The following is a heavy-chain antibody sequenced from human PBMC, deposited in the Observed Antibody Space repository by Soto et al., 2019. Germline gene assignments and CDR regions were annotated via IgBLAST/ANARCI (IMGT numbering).Heavy chain of an antibody. D-gene: IGHD5-18*01. V-gene: IGHV4-59*01. CDR1: GGSISSYY. Sequence: SETLSLTCTVSGGSISSYYWSWIRQPPGKGLEWIGYIYYSGSTNYNPSLKSRVTISVDTSKNQFSLKLSSVTAADTAVYYCARARDTAMVTIGYYFDYWGQGTLVTVSS. CDR3: ARARDTAMVTIGYYFDY. J-gene: IGHJ4*02. CDR2: IYYSGST.